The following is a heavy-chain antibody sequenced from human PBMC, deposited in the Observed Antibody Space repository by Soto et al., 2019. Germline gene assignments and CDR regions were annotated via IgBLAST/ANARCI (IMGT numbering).Heavy chain of an antibody. V-gene: IGHV3-23*01. D-gene: IGHD6-19*01. Sequence: PGGSLRLSCVASGITFNNFAMTWVRLAPGKGLEWVSSISANSANTYYADSVKGRFIISRDNSKNTLYLQMNSLRAEDTAVYYCAKVAPSGCYYFDYWGQGTLVTVSS. CDR2: ISANSANT. CDR1: GITFNNFA. J-gene: IGHJ4*02. CDR3: AKVAPSGCYYFDY.